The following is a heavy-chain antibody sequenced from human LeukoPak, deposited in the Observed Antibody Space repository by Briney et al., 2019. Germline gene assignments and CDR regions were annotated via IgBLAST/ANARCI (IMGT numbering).Heavy chain of an antibody. V-gene: IGHV3-7*01. CDR2: INLDGSEK. Sequence: GRSLRLSCTASGFIFSTSWMTWVRQAPGKGLEWVANINLDGSEKYYVDSVKGRFTISRDNAKNSLYLQMNSLRAEDTAVYYCARDTGSGYAYYYYYYMDVWGKGTTVTISS. D-gene: IGHD3-22*01. CDR3: ARDTGSGYAYYYYYYMDV. CDR1: GFIFSTSW. J-gene: IGHJ6*03.